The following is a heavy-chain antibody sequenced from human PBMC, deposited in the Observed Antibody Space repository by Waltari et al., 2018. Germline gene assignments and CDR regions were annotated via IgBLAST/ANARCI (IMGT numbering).Heavy chain of an antibody. V-gene: IGHV3-53*02. CDR3: VTMRGDV. J-gene: IGHJ6*02. CDR1: GFIVSSDF. CDR2: ISSEGHI. D-gene: IGHD3-10*01. Sequence: EVQLVESGGGLIQPGGCLRLSCAVSGFIVSSDFMSWVRQAPGKGLEGVSVISSEGHIYYAESVKGRFTISRDSSKNTLDLHMNSLRAEDTAVYYCVTMRGDVWGQGTTVTVSS.